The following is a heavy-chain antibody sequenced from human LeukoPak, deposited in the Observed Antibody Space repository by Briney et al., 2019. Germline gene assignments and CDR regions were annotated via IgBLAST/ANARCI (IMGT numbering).Heavy chain of an antibody. D-gene: IGHD3-10*01. CDR2: ISGSGGST. CDR1: GFTFSSYA. Sequence: GGSLRLPCAASGFTFSSYAMSWVRQAPGKGLEWVSAISGSGGSTYYADSVKGRFTISRDNSKNTLYLQMNSLRAEDTAVYYCAKDPDPRVRGLKVNFFDYWGQGTLVTVSS. V-gene: IGHV3-23*01. J-gene: IGHJ4*02. CDR3: AKDPDPRVRGLKVNFFDY.